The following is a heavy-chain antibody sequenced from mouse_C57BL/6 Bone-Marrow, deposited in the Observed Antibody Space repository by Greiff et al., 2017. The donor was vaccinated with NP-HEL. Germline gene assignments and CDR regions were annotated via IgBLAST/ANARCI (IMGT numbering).Heavy chain of an antibody. CDR1: GYTFTDYN. CDR3: ARGARYGNSSS. Sequence: VQLQQSGPELVKPGASVKMSCKASGYTFTDYNMHWVKQSHGKSLEWIGYINPNNGGTSYNQKFKGKATLTVNKSSSTAYMELRSLTSEDTAVYYCARGARYGNSSSWGQGTTLTVSS. CDR2: INPNNGGT. D-gene: IGHD2-1*01. J-gene: IGHJ2*01. V-gene: IGHV1-22*01.